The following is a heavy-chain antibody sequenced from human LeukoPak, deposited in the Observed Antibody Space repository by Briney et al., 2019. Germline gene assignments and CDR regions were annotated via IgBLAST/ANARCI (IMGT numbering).Heavy chain of an antibody. CDR3: ARHTSGQPFDY. J-gene: IGHJ4*02. D-gene: IGHD6-19*01. V-gene: IGHV3-7*03. Sequence: GGSLRLSCAASGFPFSNYWMNWVREAPGNALEWVDYIRKDGSEIYYVDSVKGRFTISRDNARNSLYLQMNSLRADDTAVYYCARHTSGQPFDYWGQGTLVTVSS. CDR2: IRKDGSEI. CDR1: GFPFSNYW.